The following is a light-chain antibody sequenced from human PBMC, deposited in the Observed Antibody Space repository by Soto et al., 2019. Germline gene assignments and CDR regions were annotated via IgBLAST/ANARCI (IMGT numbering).Light chain of an antibody. J-gene: IGLJ1*01. CDR1: SSDVGSYNL. V-gene: IGLV2-23*01. CDR2: EGS. Sequence: QSVLTQPASASGSPGQSITISCTGTSSDVGSYNLVSWYQQHPGKAPKLIIYEGSKRPSGVSNRFSGSKSGNTASLTISGLQAEDEADYYCCSYAGSSTPYVFGTGTKVTVL. CDR3: CSYAGSSTPYV.